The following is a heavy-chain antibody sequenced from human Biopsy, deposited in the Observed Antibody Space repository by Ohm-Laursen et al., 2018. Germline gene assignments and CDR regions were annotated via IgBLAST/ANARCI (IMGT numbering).Heavy chain of an antibody. D-gene: IGHD3-22*01. CDR2: INHSGRT. CDR3: VRGVDYYDPYHYYALDV. J-gene: IGHJ6*02. V-gene: IGHV4-34*01. CDR1: GESFNGYY. Sequence: GTLSLTCAVYGESFNGYYWSWIRQTPGKGLEWIGEINHSGRTNYNPSFKSRVTISGDTSKNKFSLKARSVTTADTAVYYCVRGVDYYDPYHYYALDVWGQGTTVTVSS.